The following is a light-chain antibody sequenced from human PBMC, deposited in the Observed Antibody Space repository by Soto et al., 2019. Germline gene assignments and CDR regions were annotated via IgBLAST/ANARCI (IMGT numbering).Light chain of an antibody. CDR3: RAYAGTNDLGV. Sequence: QSALTQPPSASGAPGQSVTISCTGTNSDIGIYDFVSWYQQHPGKAPKLLIYEVSKRPSGVPDRFSGSKSGNTASLTVSDLQTEDAADYFCRAYAGTNDLGVFGGGTKVTVL. CDR2: EVS. V-gene: IGLV2-8*01. J-gene: IGLJ3*02. CDR1: NSDIGIYDF.